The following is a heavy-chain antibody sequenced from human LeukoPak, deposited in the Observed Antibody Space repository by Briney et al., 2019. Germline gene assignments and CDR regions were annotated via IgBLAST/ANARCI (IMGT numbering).Heavy chain of an antibody. Sequence: GGSLRLSCAASGFTFSSYWMSWVRQAPGKGLEWVANIKQDGSEKSYVDSVKGRFTISRDNAKNSLYLQMNSLRAEDTAVYYCARGEQRLVPVFGIGHVSNIYYYYYYMDVWGKGTTVTVSS. CDR3: ARGEQRLVPVFGIGHVSNIYYYYYYMDV. CDR2: IKQDGSEK. CDR1: GFTFSSYW. D-gene: IGHD6-13*01. V-gene: IGHV3-7*01. J-gene: IGHJ6*03.